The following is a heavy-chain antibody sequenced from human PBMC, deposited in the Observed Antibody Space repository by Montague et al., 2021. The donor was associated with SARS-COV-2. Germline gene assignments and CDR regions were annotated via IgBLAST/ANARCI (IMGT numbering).Heavy chain of an antibody. V-gene: IGHV3-23*01. D-gene: IGHD2-15*01. CDR2: IIGRGGST. J-gene: IGHJ4*02. CDR3: AKGTLGQCSGAICYPFDH. CDR1: GFTFSTYA. Sequence: SLRLSCAASGFTFSTYAMNRVRQTPVEGLEWVSSIIGRGGSTYXXXSXXXRFXISRDNSKNILYLEMNSLRVDDTAVYYCAKGTLGQCSGAICYPFDHWGQGTLVAVSS.